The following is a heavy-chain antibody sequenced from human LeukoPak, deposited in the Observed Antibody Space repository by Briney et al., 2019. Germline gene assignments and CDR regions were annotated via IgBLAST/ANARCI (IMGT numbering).Heavy chain of an antibody. J-gene: IGHJ4*02. CDR1: GFTFDDYA. CDR3: AKDSGIAVAGTREPFDY. CDR2: ISWNSGSI. Sequence: PGGSLRLSCAASGFTFDDYAMHWVRQAPGKGLEWVSGISWNSGSIGYADSVKGRFTISRDNAKNSLYLQMNSLRAEDTALYYCAKDSGIAVAGTREPFDYWGQGTLVTASS. D-gene: IGHD6-19*01. V-gene: IGHV3-9*01.